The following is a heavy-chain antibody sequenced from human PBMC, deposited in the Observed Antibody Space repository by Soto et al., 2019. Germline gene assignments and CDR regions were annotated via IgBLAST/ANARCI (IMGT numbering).Heavy chain of an antibody. CDR2: IYYSGST. J-gene: IGHJ5*02. CDR1: GGSISSGDYY. D-gene: IGHD3-22*01. Sequence: PSETLSLTCTVSGGSISSGDYYWSWIRQPPGKGLEWIGYIYYSGSTYYNPSLKSRVTISVDTSKNQFSLKLSSVTAADTAVYYCARGTTYYYDSSGYNWFDPWGQGTLVTVSS. V-gene: IGHV4-30-4*01. CDR3: ARGTTYYYDSSGYNWFDP.